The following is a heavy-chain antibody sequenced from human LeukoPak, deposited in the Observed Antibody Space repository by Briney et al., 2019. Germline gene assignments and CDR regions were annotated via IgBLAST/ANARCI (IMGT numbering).Heavy chain of an antibody. CDR3: ARTEDGYSHGSVIWGFFDY. CDR1: GFTFSSYE. J-gene: IGHJ4*02. D-gene: IGHD5-18*01. V-gene: IGHV3-48*03. CDR2: ISSSGSTI. Sequence: GGSLRLSCAASGFTFSSYEMNWVRQAPGKGLEWGSYISSSGSTIYYADSVKGRFTISRDNAKNSLYLQMNSLRAEDTAVYYCARTEDGYSHGSVIWGFFDYWGQGTLVTVSS.